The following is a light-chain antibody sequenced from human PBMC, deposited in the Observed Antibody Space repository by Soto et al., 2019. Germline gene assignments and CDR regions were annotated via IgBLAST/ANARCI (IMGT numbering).Light chain of an antibody. V-gene: IGKV3D-15*01. CDR3: QKYNSWPLT. J-gene: IGKJ4*01. CDR1: QSVSSN. Sequence: ELVLTQSPATLSLSPWDRATLSCRASQSVSSNLAWYQQKTGQAPRLVIYDIFTRATGVPNRISGSGSGTELNLTISRLQSEDFAVYYCQKYNSWPLTCGGGTKGDIK. CDR2: DIF.